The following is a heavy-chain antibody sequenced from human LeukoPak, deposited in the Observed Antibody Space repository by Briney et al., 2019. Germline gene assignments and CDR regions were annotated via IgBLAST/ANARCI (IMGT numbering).Heavy chain of an antibody. J-gene: IGHJ5*02. D-gene: IGHD2-2*02. CDR3: ARVTGGRYCSTTSCYMRGWFDP. V-gene: IGHV1-69*13. Sequence: GASVKVSCKASGGTFSSYAINWVRQAPGQGLEWMGGIIPVFGTSNYAQKFQGRVTITADESTRTAYMELSSLRSEDTAVYYCARVTGGRYCSTTSCYMRGWFDPWGRGTLVTVSS. CDR2: IIPVFGTS. CDR1: GGTFSSYA.